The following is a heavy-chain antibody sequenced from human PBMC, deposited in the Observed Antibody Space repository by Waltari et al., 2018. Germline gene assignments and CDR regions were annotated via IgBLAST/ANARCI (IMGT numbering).Heavy chain of an antibody. D-gene: IGHD1-26*01. CDR2: IYSSGRT. Sequence: QVQLQESGPGLVKPSETLSLTCTVSGGSISTYSWSWIRRPAGKGLGWIGRIYSSGRTNYNPSLKSRVTMSVDTSKKQFSLKLSSVTAADTALYYCARDRVGAAEDAFDIWGPGTMVTVSS. CDR1: GGSISTYS. V-gene: IGHV4-4*07. CDR3: ARDRVGAAEDAFDI. J-gene: IGHJ3*02.